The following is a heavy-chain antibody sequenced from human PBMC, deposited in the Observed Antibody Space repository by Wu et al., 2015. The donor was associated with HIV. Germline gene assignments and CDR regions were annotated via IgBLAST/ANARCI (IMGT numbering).Heavy chain of an antibody. D-gene: IGHD2-2*01. CDR3: TRDQPVTYQLQFGFDV. CDR1: GYTFTGYY. V-gene: IGHV1-2*02. J-gene: IGHJ3*01. Sequence: QVQLVQSGAEMKKPGDSVRVSCKASGYTFTGYYIHWVRQAPGQGLEWMGWIDPKSGGTSYAQQFQGRVIMTRDTSLSTVYMEVSGLTNDDTATYYCTRDQPVTYQLQFGFDVWGQGTMVIVS. CDR2: IDPKSGGT.